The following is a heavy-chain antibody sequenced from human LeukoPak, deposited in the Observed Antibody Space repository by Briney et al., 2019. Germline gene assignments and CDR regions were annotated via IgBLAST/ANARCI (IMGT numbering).Heavy chain of an antibody. J-gene: IGHJ6*03. Sequence: PGGSLRLSCAASGFTFSSYWMSWVRQAPGKGLEWVANIKEDGSEKYYVDSVEGRFTISRDNAKNSLYLQMNSLRAEDTAVYYCARDGSSWTTYYYYYMDVWGKGTTVTVSS. CDR1: GFTFSSYW. D-gene: IGHD6-13*01. CDR2: IKEDGSEK. V-gene: IGHV3-7*01. CDR3: ARDGSSWTTYYYYYMDV.